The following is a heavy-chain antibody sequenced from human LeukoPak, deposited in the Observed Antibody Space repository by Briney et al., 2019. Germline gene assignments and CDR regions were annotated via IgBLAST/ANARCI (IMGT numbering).Heavy chain of an antibody. Sequence: PSETLSLTCTVPGGSISSYYWSWIRQPPGKGLEWIGYISDSGATNYNPSLKRRSTISVDPSKNQFSLKLSSVTAADTAVYYCARDSYYDSSGYFNDAFDMWGQGTMVTVSS. CDR2: ISDSGAT. D-gene: IGHD3-22*01. V-gene: IGHV4-59*01. CDR3: ARDSYYDSSGYFNDAFDM. J-gene: IGHJ3*02. CDR1: GGSISSYY.